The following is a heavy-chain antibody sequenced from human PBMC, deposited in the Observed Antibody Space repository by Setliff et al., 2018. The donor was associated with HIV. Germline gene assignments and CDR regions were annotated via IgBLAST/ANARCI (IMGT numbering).Heavy chain of an antibody. CDR2: VYNSGGT. J-gene: IGHJ4*02. V-gene: IGHV4-61*10. CDR3: AKGAGFYGDYTFDY. D-gene: IGHD4-17*01. CDR1: GGSISSETFS. Sequence: PSETLSLTCTVSGGSISSETFSWNWIRQPAGKGLESIGYVYNSGGTNYNPSLKSRVTISVDTSKNQFSLRLSSVTSADTAVYYCAKGAGFYGDYTFDYWGQGHLVTVSS.